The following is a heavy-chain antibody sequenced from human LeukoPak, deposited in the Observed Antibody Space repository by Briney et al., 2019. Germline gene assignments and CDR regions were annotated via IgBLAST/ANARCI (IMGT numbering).Heavy chain of an antibody. Sequence: PSETLSLTCTVSGGSISTYYWSWIRQSPGRGLEWIGQIYYTGATDYNPSLKSRVIMSVDTSEEQFSLKVTSVTAADTVVYYCARLRGDTWQYYFDHWGRGTQVTVSS. V-gene: IGHV4-59*08. CDR3: ARLRGDTWQYYFDH. J-gene: IGHJ4*02. CDR2: IYYTGAT. D-gene: IGHD2-21*01. CDR1: GGSISTYY.